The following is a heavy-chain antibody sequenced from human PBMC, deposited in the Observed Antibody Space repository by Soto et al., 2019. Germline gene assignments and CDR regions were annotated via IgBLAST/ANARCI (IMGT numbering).Heavy chain of an antibody. J-gene: IGHJ3*02. CDR1: GYTFTSYA. V-gene: IGHV1-3*01. CDR2: INAGNGNT. D-gene: IGHD3-22*01. Sequence: ASVKVSCKASGYTFTSYAMHWVRQAPGQRLEWMGWINAGNGNTKYSQKFQGRVTITRDTSASTAYMELSTLRSEDTAVYYCAREGVWDYYDSSGYAFDIWGQGTMVTVSS. CDR3: AREGVWDYYDSSGYAFDI.